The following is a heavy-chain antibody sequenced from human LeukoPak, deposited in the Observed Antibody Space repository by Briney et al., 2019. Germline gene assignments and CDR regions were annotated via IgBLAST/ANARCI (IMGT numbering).Heavy chain of an antibody. D-gene: IGHD7-27*01. CDR1: GFTFSSYV. CDR3: ASGERGFDY. CDR2: ISYDGSNE. J-gene: IGHJ4*02. V-gene: IGHV3-30*04. Sequence: GGSLRLFCAASGFTFSSYVMHWVRQAPGKGLEWVAIISYDGSNEYYADSVKGRFTLSRDNSKNTLYLQMNSLRAGDTAVYYCASGERGFDYWGQGTLVTVSS.